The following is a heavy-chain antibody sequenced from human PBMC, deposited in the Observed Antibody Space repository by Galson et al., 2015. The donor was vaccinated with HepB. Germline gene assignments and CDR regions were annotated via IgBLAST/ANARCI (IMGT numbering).Heavy chain of an antibody. CDR3: AKEWSYYDILTGYLNYYYYYGMDV. CDR2: ISYDGSNK. J-gene: IGHJ6*02. Sequence: SLRLSCAASGFTFSSYGMHWVRQAPGKGLEWVAVISYDGSNKYYADSVKGRFTISRDNSKNTLYLQMNSLRAEDTAVYYCAKEWSYYDILTGYLNYYYYYGMDVWGQGTTVTVSS. D-gene: IGHD3-9*01. V-gene: IGHV3-30*18. CDR1: GFTFSSYG.